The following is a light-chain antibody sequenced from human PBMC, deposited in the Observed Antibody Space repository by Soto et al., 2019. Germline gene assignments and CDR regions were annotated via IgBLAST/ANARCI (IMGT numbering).Light chain of an antibody. CDR2: DAS. J-gene: IGKJ4*01. V-gene: IGKV1-33*01. CDR3: QQYDNLPVT. CDR1: QDISNH. Sequence: DIQMTQSPSSLSASVGDRVTITCQASQDISNHLNWYQQKLGKAPKLLIYDASNLETGVPSRFSGSGSGTDFSFTINSLQPEDFATYYCQQYDNLPVTFGGGTKVETK.